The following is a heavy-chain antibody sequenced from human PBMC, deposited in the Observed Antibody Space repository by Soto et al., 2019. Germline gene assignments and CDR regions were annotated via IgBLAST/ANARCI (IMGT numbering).Heavy chain of an antibody. CDR3: VRHSDFWSGHHDY. Sequence: SETLSLTCTISGGSISTYYWSWIRQPPGKGLEWIGYIYHSGSTNYNPSLMSRLTMSVDTSKNQFSLKLSSVTAADTAVYYCVRHSDFWSGHHDYWGQGTLVTVSS. CDR1: GGSISTYY. CDR2: IYHSGST. D-gene: IGHD3-3*01. V-gene: IGHV4-59*08. J-gene: IGHJ4*02.